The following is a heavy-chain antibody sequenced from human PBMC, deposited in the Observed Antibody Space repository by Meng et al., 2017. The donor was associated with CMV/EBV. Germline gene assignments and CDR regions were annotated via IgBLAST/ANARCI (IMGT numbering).Heavy chain of an antibody. Sequence: GESLKISCTASGFTFSSSNMHWVRRAPGKGLEWVAFIRYDGSNKYYADSVKGRFTISRDNSKNTLFLQMNSLRAEDTAMYYCATYWSADYWGQGTLVTVSS. CDR2: IRYDGSNK. J-gene: IGHJ4*02. CDR3: ATYWSADY. D-gene: IGHD1-1*01. V-gene: IGHV3-30*02. CDR1: GFTFSSSN.